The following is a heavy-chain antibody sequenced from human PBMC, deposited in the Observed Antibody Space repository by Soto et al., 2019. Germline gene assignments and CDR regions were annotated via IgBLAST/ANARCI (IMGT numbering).Heavy chain of an antibody. D-gene: IGHD3-9*01. CDR3: ARSYDILTGYSGFDY. CDR2: ISSSSSFI. V-gene: IGHV3-21*01. J-gene: IGHJ4*02. CDR1: GFTFSSYS. Sequence: EVQLVESGGGLVKPGGSLRLSCAASGFTFSSYSMNWVRQAPGKGLEWVSSISSSSSFIYYADSVKGRFTISRDNAKNSLYPQMNSLRAEDTAMFYCARSYDILTGYSGFDYWGQGTLVTVSS.